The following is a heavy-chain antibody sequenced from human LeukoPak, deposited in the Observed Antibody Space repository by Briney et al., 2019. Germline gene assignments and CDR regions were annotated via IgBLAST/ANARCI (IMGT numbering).Heavy chain of an antibody. D-gene: IGHD6-13*01. V-gene: IGHV3-21*01. CDR1: GFTFSSYS. Sequence: PGGSLRLSCAASGFTFSSYSMNWVRQAPGKGLEWVSSISSSSSYIYYADSVKGRFTISRDNAKNSLYLQMNSLRVEDTAVYYCARAVVSSWPLDYWGQGTLVTVSS. CDR3: ARAVVSSWPLDY. CDR2: ISSSSSYI. J-gene: IGHJ4*02.